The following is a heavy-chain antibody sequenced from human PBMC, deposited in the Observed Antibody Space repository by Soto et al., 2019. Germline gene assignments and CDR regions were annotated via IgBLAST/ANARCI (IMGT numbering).Heavy chain of an antibody. CDR1: GGSISTGGYY. V-gene: IGHV4-31*03. CDR3: ARKQAGFFYGIDY. J-gene: IGHJ4*02. CDR2: IDGSGYT. Sequence: SETLSLTCTVSGGSISTGGYYWSWIRQYPGKGLEWLGYIDGSGYTFYNPSLQSRLTLSMDTSKNQFSLKLSSATAADTAVYFCARKQAGFFYGIDYWGQGTLVTVST. D-gene: IGHD3-3*01.